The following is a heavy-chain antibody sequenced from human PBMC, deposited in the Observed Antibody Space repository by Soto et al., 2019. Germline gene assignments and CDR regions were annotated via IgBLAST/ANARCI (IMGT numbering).Heavy chain of an antibody. V-gene: IGHV1-18*01. CDR1: GCTFSSYT. D-gene: IGHD2-2*01. CDR2: ISANNGNT. CDR3: ARVVVVPAAMSPYYYYYMDV. Sequence: ASVKVSCKASGCTFSSYTISWVRQAPGQGLEWMGWISANNGNTNYAQKLQGRVTMTTDTSTSTAYMELRSLRSDDTAVYYCARVVVVPAAMSPYYYYYMDVWGKGTTVTVSS. J-gene: IGHJ6*03.